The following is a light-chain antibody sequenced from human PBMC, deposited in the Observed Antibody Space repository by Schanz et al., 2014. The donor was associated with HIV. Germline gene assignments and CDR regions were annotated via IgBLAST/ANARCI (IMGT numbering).Light chain of an antibody. CDR3: HQYGNSPWT. CDR1: QSISSSF. Sequence: EIVLTQSPGTLSLSPGERATLSCRASQSISSSFLAWYQQKPGQAPRLVIYAASTRANDIAARFSGSGSETDFTLTISRLEPEDFAVYHCHQYGNSPWTFGQGTKVEIK. J-gene: IGKJ1*01. V-gene: IGKV3-20*01. CDR2: AAS.